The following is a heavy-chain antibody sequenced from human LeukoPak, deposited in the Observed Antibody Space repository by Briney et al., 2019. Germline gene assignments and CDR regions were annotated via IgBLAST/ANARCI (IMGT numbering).Heavy chain of an antibody. J-gene: IGHJ4*02. CDR1: GFTVSSNY. D-gene: IGHD1-26*01. CDR2: IYSGGST. Sequence: PGGSLRLSCAASGFTVSSNYTSWVRQAPGKGLEWVSVIYSGGSTYYADPVKGRFTISRDNSKNTLYLQMNSLRAEDTAVYYCAKAVSGNYIKGFDYWGQGILVTVSS. CDR3: AKAVSGNYIKGFDY. V-gene: IGHV3-53*01.